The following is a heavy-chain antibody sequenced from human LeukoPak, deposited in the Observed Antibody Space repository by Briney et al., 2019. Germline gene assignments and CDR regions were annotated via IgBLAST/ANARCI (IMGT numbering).Heavy chain of an antibody. CDR1: GFTFSSYG. CDR2: IGSTSSYI. CDR3: ARRYYDSGGYSDH. D-gene: IGHD3-22*01. J-gene: IGHJ5*02. V-gene: IGHV3-21*01. Sequence: GGSLRLSCAASGFTFSSYGMNWVRQAPGKGLEWVSSIGSTSSYIYYADSVKGRFNISRDNAKNSLYLQMNSLRAEDTAVYYCARRYYDSGGYSDHWGQGTLVTVSS.